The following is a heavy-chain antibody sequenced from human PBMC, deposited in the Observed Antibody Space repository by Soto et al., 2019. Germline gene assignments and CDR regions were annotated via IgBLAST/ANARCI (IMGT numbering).Heavy chain of an antibody. CDR3: ASMGYHYGSGSYPLDY. Sequence: SETLSLTCTVSGGSISSYYWTWIRQPPGKGLEWIGFMYNSGSTHYNPSLKSRVTISLDTSKNQFSLNLRSVTAADTAVYYCASMGYHYGSGSYPLDYWGQGILVTVSS. J-gene: IGHJ4*02. V-gene: IGHV4-59*08. CDR2: MYNSGST. D-gene: IGHD3-10*01. CDR1: GGSISSYY.